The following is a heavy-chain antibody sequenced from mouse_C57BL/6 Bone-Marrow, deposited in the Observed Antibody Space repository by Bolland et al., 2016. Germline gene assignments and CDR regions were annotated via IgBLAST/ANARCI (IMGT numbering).Heavy chain of an antibody. CDR2: T. D-gene: IGHD1-1*01. V-gene: IGHV1-9*01. Sequence: TNYNEKFKGKATFTADTSSNTAYMQLSSLTTEDSAIYYCAWTSYYGSSFFDYWGQGTT. J-gene: IGHJ2*01. CDR3: AWTSYYGSSFFDY.